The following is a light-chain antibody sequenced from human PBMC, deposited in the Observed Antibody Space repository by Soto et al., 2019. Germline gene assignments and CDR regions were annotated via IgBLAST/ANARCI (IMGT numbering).Light chain of an antibody. J-gene: IGKJ5*01. CDR2: DAS. V-gene: IGKV3-11*01. CDR1: QSINNY. CDR3: QQRVAWPPIT. Sequence: EVVLTQFPATLSLSPGERATLSCRASQSINNYLAWYQQKPGQAPRLLVYDASNTATGVPARFSGSGSATEFTLTISSLEPEDFAVYYCQQRVAWPPITFGQGTRLEMK.